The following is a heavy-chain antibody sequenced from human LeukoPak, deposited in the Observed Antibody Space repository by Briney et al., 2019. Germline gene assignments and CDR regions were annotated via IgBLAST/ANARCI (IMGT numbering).Heavy chain of an antibody. J-gene: IGHJ6*02. CDR1: GGSISSYY. D-gene: IGHD3-10*01. CDR3: AREAVAGGSGSNYYYYGVDV. CDR2: IYYSGST. Sequence: SETLSLTCTVSGGSISSYYWSWIRQPPGKGLEWIGYIYYSGSTNYNPSLKSRVTISVDTSKNQFSLKLSSVTAADTAVYYCAREAVAGGSGSNYYYYGVDVWGQGTTVTVSS. V-gene: IGHV4-59*01.